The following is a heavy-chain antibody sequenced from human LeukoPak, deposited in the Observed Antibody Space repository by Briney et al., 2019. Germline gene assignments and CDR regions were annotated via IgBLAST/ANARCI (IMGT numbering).Heavy chain of an antibody. Sequence: GGSLRLSCTASGFIFSDSAIHWVRQASGKGLEWVGRIRNKANNYATAYIASVKGRFTISRDESKKTAYLQMDSLKSEDTATYYCTTTWAWGQGSLVAVSS. V-gene: IGHV3-73*01. CDR3: TTTWA. CDR2: IRNKANNYAT. D-gene: IGHD1-14*01. J-gene: IGHJ5*02. CDR1: GFIFSDSA.